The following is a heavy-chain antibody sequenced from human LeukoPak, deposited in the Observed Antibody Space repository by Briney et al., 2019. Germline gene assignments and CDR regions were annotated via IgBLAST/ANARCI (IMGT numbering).Heavy chain of an antibody. V-gene: IGHV4-38-2*02. D-gene: IGHD3-22*01. CDR1: GYSISSGYF. CDR2: IYHSGST. CDR3: ASQKIPTYYYDSSGYYYLDY. Sequence: PSETLSLTCTVSGYSISSGYFWGWIRQPPGKGLEWIGTIYHSGSTYYNASLESRVTISVDTSKNQFSLKLSSVTAADTAVYYCASQKIPTYYYDSSGYYYLDYWGQGTLVTVSS. J-gene: IGHJ4*02.